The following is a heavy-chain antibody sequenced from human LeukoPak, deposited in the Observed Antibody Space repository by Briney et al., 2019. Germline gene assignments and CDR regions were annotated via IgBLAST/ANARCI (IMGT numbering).Heavy chain of an antibody. CDR1: GGSISSSTYY. CDR3: ARGTHSSGWPSAPDS. V-gene: IGHV4-39*07. Sequence: SETLSLTCTVSGGSISSSTYYWGWIRQPPGKGLEWIGSILYSGTTYDNPSLKSRVTTSVDTSKNQFFLKVSSVTAADTAVYYCARGTHSSGWPSAPDSWGQGTLVTVSS. CDR2: ILYSGTT. J-gene: IGHJ4*02. D-gene: IGHD6-19*01.